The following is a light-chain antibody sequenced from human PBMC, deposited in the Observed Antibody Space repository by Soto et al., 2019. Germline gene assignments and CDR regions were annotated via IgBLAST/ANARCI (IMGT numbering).Light chain of an antibody. V-gene: IGKV1D-16*01. CDR1: EDINGW. CDR3: QQYNIYPLT. Sequence: DVQMTQSPSSLSASVGDRVTITCRAREDINGWLAWYQQKPGTAPKSLIYAASILQTGVPSRFSGSGSRTDFTLTISSLQPEDSATYYFQQYNIYPLTFGGGTKVEIK. J-gene: IGKJ4*01. CDR2: AAS.